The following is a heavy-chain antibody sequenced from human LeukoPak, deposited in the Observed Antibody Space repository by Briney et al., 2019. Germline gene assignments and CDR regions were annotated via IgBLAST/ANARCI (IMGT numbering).Heavy chain of an antibody. CDR3: ARLRWPRGGRSSFDY. CDR1: GYSFTSHW. J-gene: IGHJ4*02. CDR2: VNPDDSDT. Sequence: GESLKISRNGSGYSFTSHWIGWVRQMPGKGLEWMGIVNPDDSDTIYSPSFQGQVTISVDESITTAYLQWSSLKASDTAMYYCARLRWPRGGRSSFDYWGQGALVTVSS. V-gene: IGHV5-51*01. D-gene: IGHD3-10*01.